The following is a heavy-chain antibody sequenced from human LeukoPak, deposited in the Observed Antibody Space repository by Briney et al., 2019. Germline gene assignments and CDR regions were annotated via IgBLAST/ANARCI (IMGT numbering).Heavy chain of an antibody. J-gene: IGHJ6*02. V-gene: IGHV3-48*03. Sequence: GGSLRLSCEASGFTFSNYEMNWVRQAPGKGLEWVSYMSGTGRTVHYADSVKGRFTISRDNAKNSLYLQMNSLRAEDSAVYYCARGGMDVWGQGTTVTVSS. CDR1: GFTFSNYE. CDR3: ARGGMDV. CDR2: MSGTGRTV.